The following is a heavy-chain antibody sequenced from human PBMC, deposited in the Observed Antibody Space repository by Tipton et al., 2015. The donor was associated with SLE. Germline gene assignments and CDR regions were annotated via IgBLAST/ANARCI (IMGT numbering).Heavy chain of an antibody. V-gene: IGHV4-61*02. CDR3: VRGGYYRWFDR. CDR2: IYTSGST. CDR1: GGSISSGSYY. D-gene: IGHD3-3*01. Sequence: TLSLTCTVSGGSISSGSYYWSWIRQPAGKGLEWIGRIYTSGSTNYNPSLKSRVTISVDTSKNQFSLKLTPVTPADTAVYYCVRGGYYRWFDRWGQGPPVPVSS. J-gene: IGHJ5*02.